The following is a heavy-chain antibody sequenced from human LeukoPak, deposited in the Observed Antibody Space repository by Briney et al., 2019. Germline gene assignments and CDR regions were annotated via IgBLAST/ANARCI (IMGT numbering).Heavy chain of an antibody. V-gene: IGHV3-48*04. J-gene: IGHJ4*02. CDR2: ISASGRTT. Sequence: PGGSLRLSCLAPGLTLSNYGMNWVRQAPGKGLEWLSYISASGRTTYYADSVKGRFSMSRDNANDSVFLEMNSLRVDDTALYYCARDLEEDWGQGTLVTVSS. CDR3: ARDLEED. CDR1: GLTLSNYG.